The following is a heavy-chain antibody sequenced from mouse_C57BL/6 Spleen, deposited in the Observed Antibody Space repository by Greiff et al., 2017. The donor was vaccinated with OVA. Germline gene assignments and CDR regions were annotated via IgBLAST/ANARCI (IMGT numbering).Heavy chain of an antibody. Sequence: VQLKQSGPELVKPGASVKISCKASGYTFTDYYMNWVKQSHGKSLEWIGDINPNNGGTSYNQKFKGKATLTVDKSSSTAYMELRSLTSEDSAVYYCARGGYGSSQFAYWGQGTLVTVSA. CDR1: GYTFTDYY. CDR2: INPNNGGT. V-gene: IGHV1-26*01. J-gene: IGHJ3*01. CDR3: ARGGYGSSQFAY. D-gene: IGHD1-1*01.